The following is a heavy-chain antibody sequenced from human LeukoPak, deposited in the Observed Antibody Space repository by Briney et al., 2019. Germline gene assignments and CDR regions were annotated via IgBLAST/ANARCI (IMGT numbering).Heavy chain of an antibody. CDR2: IQTDGGEK. D-gene: IGHD2-2*01. CDR1: GINFRASG. V-gene: IGHV3-30*02. Sequence: GGSLRLSCAASGINFRASGMHWVRQAPGMGLEWVTFIQTDGGEKKYAASVAGRFTISRDNSKNTVYLHMSSLRPDDTALYYCAREGGTVVIGRFDYWGQGTLVTVSS. J-gene: IGHJ4*02. CDR3: AREGGTVVIGRFDY.